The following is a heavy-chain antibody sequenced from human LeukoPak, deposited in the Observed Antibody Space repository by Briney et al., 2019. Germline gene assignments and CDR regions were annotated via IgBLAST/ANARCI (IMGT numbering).Heavy chain of an antibody. V-gene: IGHV4-30-2*01. J-gene: IGHJ4*02. CDR1: GGSISSGGYS. D-gene: IGHD1-20*01. CDR2: IYHSGST. CDR3: ARSKYNWNEYYFDY. Sequence: SGTLSLTCAVSGGSISSGGYSWSWIRQPPGKGLEWIGYIYHSGSTYYNPSLKSRVTISVDTSKNQFSLKLSSVTAADTAVYYCARSKYNWNEYYFDYWGQGTLVTVSS.